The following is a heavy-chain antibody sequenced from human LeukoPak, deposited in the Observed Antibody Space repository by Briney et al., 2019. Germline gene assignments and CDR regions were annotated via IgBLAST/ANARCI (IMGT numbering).Heavy chain of an antibody. Sequence: GESLKISCKGSVYSFTRYWIGWVRQMPGKGLEWMGIIYPGDSDTRYSPSFQGQVTISADKSISTAYLQWSSLKASDTAIYYCARHQSSGYKWFDPWGQGTLVTVSS. CDR1: VYSFTRYW. CDR2: IYPGDSDT. V-gene: IGHV5-51*01. D-gene: IGHD3-10*01. J-gene: IGHJ5*02. CDR3: ARHQSSGYKWFDP.